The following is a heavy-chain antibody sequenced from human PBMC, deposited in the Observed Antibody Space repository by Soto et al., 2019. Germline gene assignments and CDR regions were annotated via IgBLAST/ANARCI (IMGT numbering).Heavy chain of an antibody. D-gene: IGHD3-10*01. V-gene: IGHV1-18*01. Sequence: QVQLVQSGAEVKKPGASVKVSCKASGYTFTNYIIIWVRQAPGQGLEWMGWIRPYDGNTNYAQKFQGRVTMTADTSTSTAYMELRSLRPDDTAVYNCAIAYASGSYDGYYGMDVWGQGTTVTVSS. CDR2: IRPYDGNT. CDR1: GYTFTNYI. J-gene: IGHJ6*02. CDR3: AIAYASGSYDGYYGMDV.